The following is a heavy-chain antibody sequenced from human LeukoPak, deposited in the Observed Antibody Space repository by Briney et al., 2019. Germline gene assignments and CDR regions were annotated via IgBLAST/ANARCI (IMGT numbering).Heavy chain of an antibody. CDR1: GFTFSSYS. CDR2: ISSSSSYI. J-gene: IGHJ4*02. Sequence: GGSLRLSCAASGFTFSSYSMNWVRQAPGKGLEWVSSISSSSSYIYYADSVKGRFTISRDNAKNTVYLEMNSLRAEDTAVYYCVRGQLWSYYYDYWGQGTLVTVSS. CDR3: VRGQLWSYYYDY. V-gene: IGHV3-21*01. D-gene: IGHD5-18*01.